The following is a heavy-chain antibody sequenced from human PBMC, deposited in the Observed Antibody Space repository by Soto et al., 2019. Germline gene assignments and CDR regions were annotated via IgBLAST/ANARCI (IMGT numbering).Heavy chain of an antibody. CDR3: ARNYYGSGSYQMAHYYFDY. CDR1: GYSFTSYW. J-gene: IGHJ4*02. V-gene: IGHV5-51*01. CDR2: IYPGDSDT. Sequence: GESLKISCKGSGYSFTSYWIGWVRQMPGKGLEWMGIIYPGDSDTRYSPSFQGQVTISADKSISTAYLQWSSLKASDTAMYYCARNYYGSGSYQMAHYYFDYWGQGTLVTVSS. D-gene: IGHD3-10*01.